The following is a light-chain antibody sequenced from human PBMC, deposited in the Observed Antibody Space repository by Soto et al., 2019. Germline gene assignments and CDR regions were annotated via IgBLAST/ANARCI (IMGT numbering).Light chain of an antibody. Sequence: DIQMTQSPSTLSASVGDRVTITCRASQSISSWLAWYQQKPGKAPNLLIYDASSLESGVPSRFSGSGSGTEFTLTISSLQPDDFATYYCQQYNSYSPWTFGQGTKGEIK. V-gene: IGKV1-5*01. CDR1: QSISSW. CDR3: QQYNSYSPWT. J-gene: IGKJ1*01. CDR2: DAS.